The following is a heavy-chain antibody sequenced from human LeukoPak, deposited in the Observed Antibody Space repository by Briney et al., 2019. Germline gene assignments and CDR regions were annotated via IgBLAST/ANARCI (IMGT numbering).Heavy chain of an antibody. D-gene: IGHD2/OR15-2a*01. CDR3: AKNEKGTFDY. CDR1: GGSISGYY. Sequence: SETLSLTCTVSGGSISGYYWTWIRQPAGKGLEWIGRIYTSGSTSFNPSLKSRVTMSVDTSKNQFSLNLNSVTAAHTAVYYCAKNEKGTFDYWGQGTLVTVSS. CDR2: IYTSGST. V-gene: IGHV4-4*07. J-gene: IGHJ4*02.